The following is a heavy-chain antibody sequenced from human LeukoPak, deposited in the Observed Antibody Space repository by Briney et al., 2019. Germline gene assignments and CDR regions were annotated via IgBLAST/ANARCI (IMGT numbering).Heavy chain of an antibody. CDR2: INPNSGGT. CDR3: ARAGYSSGPNDY. J-gene: IGHJ4*02. V-gene: IGHV1-2*02. D-gene: IGHD6-19*01. Sequence: ASVKVSCKASGYSFTSYYMNWVRQAPGQGLEWMGWINPNSGGTNYAQKFQGRVTMTRVTSISTAYMELSRLRSDDTAVYYCARAGYSSGPNDYWGQGTLVTVSS. CDR1: GYSFTSYY.